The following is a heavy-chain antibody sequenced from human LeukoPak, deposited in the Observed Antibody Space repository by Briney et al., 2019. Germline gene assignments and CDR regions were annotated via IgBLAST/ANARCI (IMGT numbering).Heavy chain of an antibody. CDR3: AREMRDSKDRYWFDP. J-gene: IGHJ5*02. CDR2: IYTSGST. V-gene: IGHV4-38-2*02. CDR1: GYSISNGYY. D-gene: IGHD6-13*01. Sequence: SETLSLTCTVSGYSISNGYYWGWIRQPPGKGLEWIGRIYTSGSTNYNPSLKSRVTISVDTSKNQFSLKLNSVTAADTAVYYCAREMRDSKDRYWFDPWGQGTLVTVPS.